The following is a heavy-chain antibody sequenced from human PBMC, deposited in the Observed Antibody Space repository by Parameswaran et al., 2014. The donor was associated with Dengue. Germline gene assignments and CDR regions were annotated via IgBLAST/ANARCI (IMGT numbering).Heavy chain of an antibody. J-gene: IGHJ4*02. Sequence: SETLSLTCTVSGGSISSSSYYWGWIRQPPGKGLEWIGSIYYSGSTYYNPSLKSRVTISVDTSKNQFSLKLSSVTAADTAVYYCARDSPRVGATTLFDYWGQGTLVTVSS. CDR2: IYYSGST. V-gene: IGHV4-39*07. D-gene: IGHD1-26*01. CDR3: ARDSPRVGATTLFDY. CDR1: GGSISSSSYY.